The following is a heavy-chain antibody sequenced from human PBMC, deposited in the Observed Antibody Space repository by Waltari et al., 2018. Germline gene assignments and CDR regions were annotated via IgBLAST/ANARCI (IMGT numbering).Heavy chain of an antibody. CDR1: GFRFSNYA. Sequence: EVQLVESGGGLVQPGGSLKLSCGVSGFRFSNYAMSWVRQAPGKGLEWVSGISGAGENSYYADSVKGRFTISRDNSKNILFLQMNSLRAEDTAVYCCAKDQGYAGKDGDLRHWGQGSLVSVSS. CDR3: AKDQGYAGKDGDLRH. J-gene: IGHJ1*01. V-gene: IGHV3-23*04. CDR2: ISGAGENS. D-gene: IGHD2-2*01.